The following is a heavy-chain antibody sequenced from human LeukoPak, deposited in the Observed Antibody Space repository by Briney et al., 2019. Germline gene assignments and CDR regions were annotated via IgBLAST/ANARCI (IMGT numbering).Heavy chain of an antibody. CDR3: ARDNVVRGVIISRLDYYYGMDV. V-gene: IGHV4-4*02. CDR1: GGSISSSNW. D-gene: IGHD3-10*01. CDR2: IYHTGST. J-gene: IGHJ6*02. Sequence: SGTLSLTCAVSGGSISSSNWWIWVRQPPGKGLEWIGEIYHTGSTNYNPSLKSRVTISVDKSKNQFSLKLSSVTAADTAVYYCARDNVVRGVIISRLDYYYGMDVWGQGTTVTVSS.